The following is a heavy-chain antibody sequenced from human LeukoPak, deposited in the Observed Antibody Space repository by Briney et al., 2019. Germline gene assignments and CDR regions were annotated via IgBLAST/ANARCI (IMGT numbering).Heavy chain of an antibody. J-gene: IGHJ6*02. D-gene: IGHD3-9*01. CDR1: GFTFDDYA. CDR3: ATLTGPKYYYGMDV. CDR2: ISWNSGSI. V-gene: IGHV3-9*01. Sequence: GGSLRLSCAASGFTFDDYAMHWVRQAPGKGLEWVSGISWNSGSIGYADSVKGRFTISRDNAKNSLYLQMNSLRAEDTALYYCATLTGPKYYYGMDVWGQGTTVTVSS.